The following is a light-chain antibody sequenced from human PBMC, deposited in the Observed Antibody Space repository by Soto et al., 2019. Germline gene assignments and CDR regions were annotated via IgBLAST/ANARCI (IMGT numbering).Light chain of an antibody. Sequence: QSVLTQPPSASGTPGQRVTISCSGSSSNIGSNTINWYQQLPGTAPKLLIYTDNQRPSGVPERFSGSKSGTSASLAISGLQSEDEAGYYCASWDDSLNGVVFGGGTKVTVL. CDR3: ASWDDSLNGVV. V-gene: IGLV1-44*01. CDR1: SSNIGSNT. J-gene: IGLJ2*01. CDR2: TDN.